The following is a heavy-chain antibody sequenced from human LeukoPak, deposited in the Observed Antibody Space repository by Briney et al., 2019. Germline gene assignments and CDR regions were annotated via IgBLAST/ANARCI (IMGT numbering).Heavy chain of an antibody. D-gene: IGHD3-3*01. CDR2: IIPIFGTA. V-gene: IGHV1-69*13. CDR3: ARDSITIFGVVTPRRFYFDY. Sequence: SVKVSCKASGGTFSSYAISWVRQAPGQGLEWMGGIIPIFGTANYAQKFQGRVTITADESTSTAYMELSSLRSEDTAVYYCARDSITIFGVVTPRRFYFDYWGQGTLITVSS. J-gene: IGHJ4*02. CDR1: GGTFSSYA.